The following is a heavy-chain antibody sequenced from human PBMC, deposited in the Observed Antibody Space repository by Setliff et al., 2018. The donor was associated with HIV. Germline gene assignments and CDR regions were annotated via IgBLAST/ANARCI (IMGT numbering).Heavy chain of an antibody. Sequence: PGGSLRLSCAASGFTFDDYTMHWVRQAPGKGLEWVAFIRYDGSNKYYADSVKGRFTISRDDSKNTLYLQMNSLRAEDTAVYYCAKVGVETFDYWGQGTLVTVSS. CDR1: GFTFDDYT. CDR2: IRYDGSNK. J-gene: IGHJ4*02. D-gene: IGHD3-3*01. V-gene: IGHV3-30*02. CDR3: AKVGVETFDY.